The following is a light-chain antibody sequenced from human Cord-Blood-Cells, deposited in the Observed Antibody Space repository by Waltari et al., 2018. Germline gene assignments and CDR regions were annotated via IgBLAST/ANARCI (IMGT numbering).Light chain of an antibody. CDR1: QDISND. J-gene: IGKJ2*03. CDR2: DAS. V-gene: IGKV1-33*01. Sequence: DIQMTQSPSSLSASVGDRVTITCQASQDISNDLNWYQQKTGKAPKLLIYDASNLETGVPSRFSGSGSGTDFTFTISSLQPEDIATYYCQQYDNLPYSFGQGTKREIK. CDR3: QQYDNLPYS.